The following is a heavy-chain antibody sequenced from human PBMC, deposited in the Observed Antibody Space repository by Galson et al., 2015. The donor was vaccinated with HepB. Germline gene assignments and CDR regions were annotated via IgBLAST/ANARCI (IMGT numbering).Heavy chain of an antibody. D-gene: IGHD4-17*01. J-gene: IGHJ3*02. CDR2: ISWNSGSI. Sequence: SLRLSCAASGFTFDDYAMHWVRQAPGKGLEWVSGISWNSGSIGYADSVKGRFTISRDNAKNSLYLQMNSLRAEDTALYYCAKVLGLDYGDYVDAFDIWGQGTMVTVSS. V-gene: IGHV3-9*01. CDR3: AKVLGLDYGDYVDAFDI. CDR1: GFTFDDYA.